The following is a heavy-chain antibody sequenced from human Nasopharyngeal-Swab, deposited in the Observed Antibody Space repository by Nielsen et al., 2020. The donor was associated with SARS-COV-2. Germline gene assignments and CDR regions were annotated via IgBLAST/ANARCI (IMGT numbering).Heavy chain of an antibody. D-gene: IGHD5-12*01. CDR1: GFTFSSYG. Sequence: GESLKISCAASGFTFSSYGMHWVRQAPGKGLEWVAVIWYDGSNKYYADSVKGRFTISRDNSKNTLYLQMNSLRAEDTAVYYCAREGQTVDIYHYYYYMDVWGKGTTVTVSS. J-gene: IGHJ6*03. V-gene: IGHV3-33*01. CDR3: AREGQTVDIYHYYYYMDV. CDR2: IWYDGSNK.